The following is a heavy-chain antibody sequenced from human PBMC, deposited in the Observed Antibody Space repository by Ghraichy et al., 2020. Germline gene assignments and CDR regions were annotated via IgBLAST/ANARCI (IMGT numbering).Heavy chain of an antibody. J-gene: IGHJ4*02. D-gene: IGHD2-21*01. CDR3: ARRMHCAGISCYPV. CDR2: FYSDGKT. V-gene: IGHV4-39*01. CDR1: GGSISSSGDY. Sequence: SETLSLTCEVSGGSISSSGDYWPWLRQPPGKGLEWIGSFYSDGKTYYNPSLQRRVTISVDLSKNQVSLKLTSVTAADTAVYYCARRMHCAGISCYPVWGPGTLVTVSS.